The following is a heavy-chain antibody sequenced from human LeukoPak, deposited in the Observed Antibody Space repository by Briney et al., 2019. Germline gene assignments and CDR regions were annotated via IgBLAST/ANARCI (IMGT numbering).Heavy chain of an antibody. CDR2: INHSGIT. CDR3: ARVVVLIRGYGFDI. V-gene: IGHV4-61*05. CDR1: GGSISSSSYY. J-gene: IGHJ3*02. Sequence: KPSETLSLTCTVSGGSISSSSYYWGWIRQPPGKGLEWIGEINHSGITNYKPSLKSRVTISVDNSKNQLSLKLSSVTAADTAVYYCARVVVLIRGYGFDIWGQGTMVSVSS. D-gene: IGHD3-22*01.